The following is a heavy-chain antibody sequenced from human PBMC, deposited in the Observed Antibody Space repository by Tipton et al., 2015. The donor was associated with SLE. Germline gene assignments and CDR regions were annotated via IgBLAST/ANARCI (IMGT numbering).Heavy chain of an antibody. J-gene: IGHJ4*02. Sequence: TLSLTCAVYGGSFSGYYWSWIRQPPGKGLEWIGYIYYSGYTNYNPSLKSRVTMSVDMSKNQFSLELRSVTAADTAVYYCARLLTAAGTHFFDYWGQGTLVTVSS. CDR2: IYYSGYT. CDR3: ARLLTAAGTHFFDY. CDR1: GGSFSGYY. V-gene: IGHV4-34*01. D-gene: IGHD6-13*01.